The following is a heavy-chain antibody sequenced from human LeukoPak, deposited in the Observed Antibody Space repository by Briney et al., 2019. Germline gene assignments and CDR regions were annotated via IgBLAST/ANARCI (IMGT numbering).Heavy chain of an antibody. Sequence: GESLKISCKGSGYSFTTHWVAWVRQLPGKGLEWMGIIYPGDSDTRYSPSFQGQVTISADRSISTAYLQRSSLKASDSAIYYCASGNSIFDYWGEGTLVTVSS. CDR3: ASGNSIFDY. J-gene: IGHJ4*02. D-gene: IGHD2/OR15-2a*01. V-gene: IGHV5-51*01. CDR2: IYPGDSDT. CDR1: GYSFTTHW.